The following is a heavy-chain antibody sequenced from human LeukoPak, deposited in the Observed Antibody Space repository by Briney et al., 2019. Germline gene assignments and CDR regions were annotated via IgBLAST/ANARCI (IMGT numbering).Heavy chain of an antibody. J-gene: IGHJ4*02. CDR3: ARGHN. Sequence: SETLSLTCAAYGGSFSGYYWSWIRQPPGKGLEWIGEINHSGSTNYNPSLKSRVTISVDTSKNQFSLKLSSVTAADTAVYYCARGHNWGQGTLVTVSS. V-gene: IGHV4-34*01. CDR2: INHSGST. CDR1: GGSFSGYY.